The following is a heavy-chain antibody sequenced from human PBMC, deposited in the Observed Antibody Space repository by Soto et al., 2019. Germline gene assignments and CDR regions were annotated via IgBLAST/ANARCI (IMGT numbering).Heavy chain of an antibody. D-gene: IGHD3-16*01. CDR1: GFTFSSYG. J-gene: IGHJ6*02. Sequence: GGSLRLSCAASGFTFSSYGMHWVRQAPGKGLEWVAVISYDGSNKYYADSVKGRFTISRDNSKNTLYLQMNSLRAEDTAVYYCATEMEEFSYYYYGMDVWGHGTTVTVSS. V-gene: IGHV3-30*03. CDR2: ISYDGSNK. CDR3: ATEMEEFSYYYYGMDV.